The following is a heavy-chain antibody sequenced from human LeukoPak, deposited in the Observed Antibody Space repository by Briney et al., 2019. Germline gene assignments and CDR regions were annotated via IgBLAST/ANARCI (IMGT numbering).Heavy chain of an antibody. CDR3: ARGVGLNWFDP. Sequence: GGSLRLSCAASGFTLSSYWMSWVRQAPGKGLEWVANIKQDGSEKYYVDSVKGRFTTSRDNAKNSLYLQMNSLRAEDTAVYYCARGVGLNWFDPWGQGTLVTVSS. V-gene: IGHV3-7*01. J-gene: IGHJ5*02. D-gene: IGHD3-16*01. CDR1: GFTLSSYW. CDR2: IKQDGSEK.